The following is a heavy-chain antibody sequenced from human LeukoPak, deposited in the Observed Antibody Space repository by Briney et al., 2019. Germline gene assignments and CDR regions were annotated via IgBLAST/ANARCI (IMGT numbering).Heavy chain of an antibody. Sequence: ASVKVSCKASGGTFSSYAISWVRQAPGQGLEWMGGIIPIFGTANYAQKFQGRVTITADKSTSTAYMELSSLRSEDTAVYYCARAGYDFWSGYHPYYYYMDVWGKGTTVTVS. D-gene: IGHD3-3*01. V-gene: IGHV1-69*06. CDR1: GGTFSSYA. CDR2: IIPIFGTA. J-gene: IGHJ6*03. CDR3: ARAGYDFWSGYHPYYYYMDV.